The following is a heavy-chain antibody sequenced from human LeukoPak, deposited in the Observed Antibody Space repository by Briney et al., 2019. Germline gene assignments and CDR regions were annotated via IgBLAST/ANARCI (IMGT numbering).Heavy chain of an antibody. D-gene: IGHD1-26*01. CDR3: VRRRVGVAPASDM. V-gene: IGHV3-72*01. CDR2: CRGKTNSYTT. CDR1: GSTFSDHA. Sequence: GGSLRLSCAAFGSTFSDHAMDWVRQAPGEGLEWVARCRGKTNSYTTEYAASVKGRFTISRDDSKNSLYLQMNSLKTEDTAVYYCVRRRVGVAPASDMWGQGTTVTVSS. J-gene: IGHJ3*02.